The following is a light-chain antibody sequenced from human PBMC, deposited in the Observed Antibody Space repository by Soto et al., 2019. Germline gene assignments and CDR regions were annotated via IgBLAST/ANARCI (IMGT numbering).Light chain of an antibody. J-gene: IGKJ5*01. CDR2: GAS. V-gene: IGKV3-20*01. CDR1: QSVGSR. CDR3: QQYTGPPTT. Sequence: ESVLTQSPGTLSLSPGDRATLSCWASQSVGSRLAWYQQKPGQAPRLLISGASSRATGIPDRFSGSGSATDFTLTITRLEPEDSAVYFCQQYTGPPTTFGQGTRLEI.